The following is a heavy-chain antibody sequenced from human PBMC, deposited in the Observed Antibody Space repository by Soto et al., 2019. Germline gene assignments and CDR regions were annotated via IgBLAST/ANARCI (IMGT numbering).Heavy chain of an antibody. CDR1: GYTFTGHY. D-gene: IGHD1-26*01. CDR3: GRGRSGQIVIFY. CDR2: IGPESGAT. Sequence: ASVKVSCKTSGYTFTGHYIHWVRQAPQQGPEWMGEIGPESGATRYAEKFRGRVTMTMDTSITTVYMELRNLSPDDTAVYYCGRGRSGQIVIFYWGQGTPVTVSS. V-gene: IGHV1-2*02. J-gene: IGHJ4*02.